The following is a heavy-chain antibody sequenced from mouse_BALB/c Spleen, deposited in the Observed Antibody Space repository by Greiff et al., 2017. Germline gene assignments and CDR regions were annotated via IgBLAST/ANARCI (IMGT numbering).Heavy chain of an antibody. J-gene: IGHJ4*01. CDR3: ARDRGITTATDYAMDY. V-gene: IGHV5-6*01. Sequence: EVKVVESGGDLVKPGGSLKLSCAASGFTFSSYGMSWVRQTPDKRLEWVATISSGGSYTYYPDSVKGRFTISRDNAKNTLYLQMSSLKSDDTAMYYCARDRGITTATDYAMDYWGQGTSVTVSS. D-gene: IGHD1-2*01. CDR1: GFTFSSYG. CDR2: ISSGGSYT.